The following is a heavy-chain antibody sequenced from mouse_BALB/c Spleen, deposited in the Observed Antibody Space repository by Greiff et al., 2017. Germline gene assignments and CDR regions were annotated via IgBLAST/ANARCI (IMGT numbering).Heavy chain of an antibody. Sequence: QVTLKESGPGILQPSQTLSLTCSFSGFSLSTSGMGVGWIRQPSGKGLEWLAHIWWDDDKYYNTALKSGLTISKDTSKNQVFLKIASVDTADTATYYCARIAFYDGYYGFDYWGQGTTLTVSS. CDR2: IWWDDDK. V-gene: IGHV8-8*01. CDR1: GFSLSTSGMG. CDR3: ARIAFYDGYYGFDY. D-gene: IGHD2-3*01. J-gene: IGHJ2*01.